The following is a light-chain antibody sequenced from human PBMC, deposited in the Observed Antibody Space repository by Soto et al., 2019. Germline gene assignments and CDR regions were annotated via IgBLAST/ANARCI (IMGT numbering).Light chain of an antibody. V-gene: IGKV3-15*01. CDR2: GAS. CDR1: QSVSSN. Sequence: EIVMTQSPATLSVSPGARATLSCRASQSVSSNLAWYQQKPGQAPRLLIYGASTRATGIPARFSGSGSGTEFTLTISSLQSEDFAVYYCQQYNNWPRTFCGGTKVEIK. CDR3: QQYNNWPRT. J-gene: IGKJ4*01.